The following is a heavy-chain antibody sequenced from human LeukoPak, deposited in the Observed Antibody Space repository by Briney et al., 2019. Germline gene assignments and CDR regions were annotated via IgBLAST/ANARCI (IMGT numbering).Heavy chain of an antibody. D-gene: IGHD6-6*01. CDR1: GSSVSSYF. CDR2: VYHSGSS. CDR3: AKLLGEEY. V-gene: IGHV4-59*02. J-gene: IGHJ4*02. Sequence: PSETLSLTCTASGSSVSSYFWSWIRQSPGKGLEWIGYVYHSGSSSSNPSLQSRVTISQDTSRNQVSLKMTSATAADTAVYYCAKLLGEEYWGQGTQVVVSS.